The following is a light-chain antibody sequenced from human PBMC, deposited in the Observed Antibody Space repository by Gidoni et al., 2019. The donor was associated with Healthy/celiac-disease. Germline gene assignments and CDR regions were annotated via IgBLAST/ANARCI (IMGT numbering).Light chain of an antibody. CDR2: DAS. V-gene: IGKV3-11*01. Sequence: EIVLAQSPATLSLSPGERATLSCRASQSISSYLAWYQQKPGQSPRLLIYDASNRATGIPARFSGSGSGTDFILTISSLEPEDFAVYYCQQRSNWPRLFTFGPGTKVDIK. J-gene: IGKJ3*01. CDR3: QQRSNWPRLFT. CDR1: QSISSY.